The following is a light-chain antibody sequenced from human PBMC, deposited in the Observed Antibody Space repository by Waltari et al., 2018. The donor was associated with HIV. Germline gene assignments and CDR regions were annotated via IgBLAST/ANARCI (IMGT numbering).Light chain of an antibody. CDR2: DKI. CDR3: GTWDKTVSFGV. Sequence: QYVLTQPPSVSGAPGQQVTISCSGSSSNIGYDLFSWYQVLPGAAPKLLIYDKIKPPSDTPERFSGSKSGTSGTLAMTGLQTGEEAYYYCGTWDKTVSFGVFGGGTKLTVL. V-gene: IGLV1-51*01. CDR1: SSNIGYDL. J-gene: IGLJ3*02.